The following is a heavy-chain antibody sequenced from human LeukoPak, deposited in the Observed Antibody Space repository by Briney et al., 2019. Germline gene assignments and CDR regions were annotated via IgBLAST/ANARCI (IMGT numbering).Heavy chain of an antibody. J-gene: IGHJ4*02. CDR3: ARSGVVGDYSFDY. V-gene: IGHV4-4*07. Sequence: SETLSLTCTVSGGSISGYYWSWIRQPAGKGVEWIGRIYTSGSTHDNPSLKSRVTMSVDTSKNQVSLKVSSVTAADTAVYYCARSGVVGDYSFDYWGQGTLVTVSS. CDR2: IYTSGST. D-gene: IGHD4-17*01. CDR1: GGSISGYY.